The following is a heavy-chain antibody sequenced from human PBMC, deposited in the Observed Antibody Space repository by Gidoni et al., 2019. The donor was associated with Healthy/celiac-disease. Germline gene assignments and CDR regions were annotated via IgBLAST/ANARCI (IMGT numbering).Heavy chain of an antibody. J-gene: IGHJ5*02. CDR2: IYYSGST. CDR1: GGSISSGGYY. Sequence: QVQLQESGPGLVKPSPTLSLTCTVSGGSISSGGYYWSWIRQHPGKGLEWIGYIYYSGSTYYNPSLKSRVTISVDTSKNQFSLKLSSVTAADTAVYYCARDGKPAAGWFDPWGQGTLVTVSS. V-gene: IGHV4-31*03. D-gene: IGHD2-2*01. CDR3: ARDGKPAAGWFDP.